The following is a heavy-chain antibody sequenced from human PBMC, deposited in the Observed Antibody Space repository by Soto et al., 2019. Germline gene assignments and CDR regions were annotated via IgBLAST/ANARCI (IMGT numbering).Heavy chain of an antibody. Sequence: PGGSLRLSCAASGFTFSSYWMHWVRQAPGKGLVWVSRINSDGSSTSYADSVKGRFTISRDNAKNTLYLQMNSLRAEDTAVYYCARDMVFWLRSAYYYGMDVWGQGTTVTVS. CDR3: ARDMVFWLRSAYYYGMDV. J-gene: IGHJ6*02. CDR2: INSDGSST. V-gene: IGHV3-74*01. D-gene: IGHD3-10*01. CDR1: GFTFSSYW.